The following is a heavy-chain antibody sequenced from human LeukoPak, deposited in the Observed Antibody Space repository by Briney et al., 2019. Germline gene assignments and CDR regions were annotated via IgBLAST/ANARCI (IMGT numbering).Heavy chain of an antibody. Sequence: GGSLRLSCAASGFTVSSNYMSWVRQAPGKGLEWVSVSYSGGSTYYADSVKGRFTISRDNSKNTLYLQINSLRAEDTAVYYCARAPQGITIFGVVIPIDYWGQGTLVTVSS. CDR1: GFTVSSNY. D-gene: IGHD3-3*01. CDR3: ARAPQGITIFGVVIPIDY. V-gene: IGHV3-66*01. CDR2: SYSGGST. J-gene: IGHJ4*02.